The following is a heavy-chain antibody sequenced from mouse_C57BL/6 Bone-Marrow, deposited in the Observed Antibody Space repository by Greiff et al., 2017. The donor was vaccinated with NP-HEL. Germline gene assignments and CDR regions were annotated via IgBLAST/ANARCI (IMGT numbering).Heavy chain of an antibody. CDR3: ARNGNYDYDVPFDY. V-gene: IGHV1-72*01. D-gene: IGHD2-4*01. CDR2: IDPNSGGT. Sequence: QQSCKASGYTFTSYWMHWVKQRPGRGLEWIGRIDPNSGGTKYNEKFKSKATLTVDKPSSTAYMQLSSLTSEDSAVYYCARNGNYDYDVPFDYWGQGTTLTVSS. J-gene: IGHJ2*01. CDR1: GYTFTSYW.